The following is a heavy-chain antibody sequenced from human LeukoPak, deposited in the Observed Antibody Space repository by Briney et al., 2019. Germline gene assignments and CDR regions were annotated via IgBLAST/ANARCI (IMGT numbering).Heavy chain of an antibody. D-gene: IGHD4-17*01. CDR3: ARGRHGDFGNWFDP. J-gene: IGHJ5*02. V-gene: IGHV4-4*02. CDR1: GGSINSSNW. Sequence: SETLSLTCTIFGGSINSSNWWNWVRRSPGKGLEWIGEIFRSGETNYNSSLESRLTISVDRTKNQFSQRLNSVTAADTAVYYCARGRHGDFGNWFDPWGQGTPVIVAS. CDR2: IFRSGET.